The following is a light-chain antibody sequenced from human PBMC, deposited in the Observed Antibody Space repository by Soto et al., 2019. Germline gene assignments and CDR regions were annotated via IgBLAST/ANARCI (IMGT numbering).Light chain of an antibody. Sequence: DIQMTQSPSSLSASVGDRVTITCRASQSISSYLNWYQQKPGKAPKLLIYAASSLESGVPSRFCGSGSGTDFTLTISSLQPEDFATYYCQQSYSTPPLTFGGGTKVEIK. CDR1: QSISSY. CDR2: AAS. V-gene: IGKV1-39*01. CDR3: QQSYSTPPLT. J-gene: IGKJ4*01.